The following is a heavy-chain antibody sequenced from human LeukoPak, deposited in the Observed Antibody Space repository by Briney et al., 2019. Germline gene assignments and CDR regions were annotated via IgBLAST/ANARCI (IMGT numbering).Heavy chain of an antibody. CDR2: ISDSGGST. D-gene: IGHD5-18*01. V-gene: IGHV3-23*01. Sequence: GGSLRLSCAASGFTLSSYAMSWVRQAPGKGLEWVSAISDSGGSTYYADSVKGRFTISRDNSKNTLYLQMNSLRAEDTAVYYCAKATGIQLWLGVDTWGQGTMVTVSS. CDR1: GFTLSSYA. J-gene: IGHJ3*02. CDR3: AKATGIQLWLGVDT.